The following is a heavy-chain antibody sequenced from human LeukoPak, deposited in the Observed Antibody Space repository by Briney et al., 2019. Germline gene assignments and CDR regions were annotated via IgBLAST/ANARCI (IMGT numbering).Heavy chain of an antibody. CDR1: GGSTRSYY. D-gene: IGHD3-3*01. CDR3: ARSYDTNFDY. Sequence: PSETLSLTCTVSGGSTRSYYWSWIRQPPGKGLEWIGYIYFSGSTSYNPSLKSRVTISVDRSKNQFSLKLSSVAAADTAVYYCARSYDTNFDYWGQGTLVTVSS. CDR2: IYFSGST. V-gene: IGHV4-59*01. J-gene: IGHJ4*02.